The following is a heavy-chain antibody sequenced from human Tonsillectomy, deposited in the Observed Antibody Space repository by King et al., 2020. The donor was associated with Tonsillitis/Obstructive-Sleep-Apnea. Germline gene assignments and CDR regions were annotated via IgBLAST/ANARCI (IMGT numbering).Heavy chain of an antibody. J-gene: IGHJ3*02. D-gene: IGHD3-22*01. CDR3: ARVLDYFDSSGYRAFDI. CDR2: IKEDGSEK. Sequence: QLVQSGGGLVQPGGSLRLSCAASGFTFSSYWMSWVRQAPGKGLEWVANIKEDGSEKYYVDSVKGRFTISRDNAKNSLYLQMNSLRAEETAVYYCARVLDYFDSSGYRAFDICGQGTMVTVSS. V-gene: IGHV3-7*03. CDR1: GFTFSSYW.